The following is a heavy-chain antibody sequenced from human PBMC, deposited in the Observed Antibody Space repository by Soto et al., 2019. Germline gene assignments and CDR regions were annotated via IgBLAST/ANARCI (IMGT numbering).Heavy chain of an antibody. CDR3: ARGHLPGGNTFYYDY. V-gene: IGHV4-34*01. D-gene: IGHD2-15*01. Sequence: QVQLQQWGAGLLKPSETLSLTCTVYGGSFSGNYWSWIRQPPGMGLEWIGEISHSGSGTNYNPSLKCRXTXTVDTSKNQFSLKLSSVTAADTAMYYCARGHLPGGNTFYYDYWGQGTLVTVSS. CDR1: GGSFSGNY. CDR2: ISHSGSGT. J-gene: IGHJ4*02.